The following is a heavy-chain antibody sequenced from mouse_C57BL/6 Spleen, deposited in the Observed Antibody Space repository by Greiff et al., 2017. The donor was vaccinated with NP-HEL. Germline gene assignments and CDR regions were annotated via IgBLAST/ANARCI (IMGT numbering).Heavy chain of an antibody. CDR1: GFSLTSYG. V-gene: IGHV2-6*03. CDR3: ARLGGFAY. J-gene: IGHJ3*01. CDR2: IWSAGSP. Sequence: QVQLKESGPGLVAPSQSLSITCTVSGFSLTSYGVHWVRQPPGKGLEWLVAIWSAGSPTYNSALKSRPSISKYNAKSQVFLKMNSLQTDDTAMYYCARLGGFAYWGQGTLVTVSA. D-gene: IGHD3-1*01.